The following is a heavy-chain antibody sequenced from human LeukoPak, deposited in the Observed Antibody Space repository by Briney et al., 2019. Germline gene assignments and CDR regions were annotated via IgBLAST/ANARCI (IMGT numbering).Heavy chain of an antibody. CDR2: INHSGST. J-gene: IGHJ6*03. V-gene: IGHV4-34*01. CDR1: GGSFSGYY. CDR3: ARHVVVPAANVGYYYYYYMDV. D-gene: IGHD2-2*01. Sequence: PSETLSLTCAVYGGSFSGYYWSWIRQPPGKGLEWIGEINHSGSTNYNPSLKSRVTISVDTSKNQFSLKLSSVTAADTAVYYCARHVVVPAANVGYYYYYYMDVWGKGTTVTISS.